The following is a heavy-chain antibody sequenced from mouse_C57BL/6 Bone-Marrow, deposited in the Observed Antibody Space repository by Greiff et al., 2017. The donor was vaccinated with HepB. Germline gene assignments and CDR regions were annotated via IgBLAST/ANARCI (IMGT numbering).Heavy chain of an antibody. V-gene: IGHV10-1*01. J-gene: IGHJ2*01. CDR2: IRSKSNNYAT. CDR3: VREGITTVVATNFDY. Sequence: DVMLVESGGGLVQPKGSLKLSCAASGFSFNTYAMNWVRQAPGKGLEWVARIRSKSNNYATYYADSVKDRFTISRDDSESMLYLQMNNLKTEDTAMYYCVREGITTVVATNFDYWGQGTTLTVSS. CDR1: GFSFNTYA. D-gene: IGHD1-1*01.